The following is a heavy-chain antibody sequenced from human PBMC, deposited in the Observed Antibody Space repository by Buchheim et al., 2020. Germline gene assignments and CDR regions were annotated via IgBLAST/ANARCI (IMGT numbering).Heavy chain of an antibody. V-gene: IGHV3-7*01. CDR2: IKRDGSEE. CDR1: GFTFSTSW. Sequence: EVQLVESGGGSVQPGGSLRLSCAASGFTFSTSWMTWVRQAPGRGLEGVASIKRDGSEEYYVSSVKGRFTISRDNAKNPLCLQMSSLRAEDTAVYYCARGGVPEHGAILTDWGQGTL. CDR3: ARGGVPEHGAILTD. J-gene: IGHJ4*02. D-gene: IGHD3-9*01.